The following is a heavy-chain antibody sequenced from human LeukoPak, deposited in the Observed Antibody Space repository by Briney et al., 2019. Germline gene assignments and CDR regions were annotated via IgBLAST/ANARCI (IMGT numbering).Heavy chain of an antibody. Sequence: GGSLRLSCAASGFTFSSYSMNWVRQAPGKGLERVSSISSSSSYIYYADSVKGRFTISRDNAKNSLYLQMNSLRAEDTAVYYCARDHQGYYYDSSGCFDYWGQGTLVTVSS. D-gene: IGHD3-22*01. CDR1: GFTFSSYS. V-gene: IGHV3-21*01. CDR3: ARDHQGYYYDSSGCFDY. J-gene: IGHJ4*02. CDR2: ISSSSSYI.